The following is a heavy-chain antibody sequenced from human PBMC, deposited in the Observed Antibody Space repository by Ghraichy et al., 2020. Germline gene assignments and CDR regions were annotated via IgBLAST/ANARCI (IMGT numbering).Heavy chain of an antibody. D-gene: IGHD2-2*01. Sequence: GESLNISCAASGFTFSSYWMSWVRQAPGKGLEWVANIKQDGSEKYYVDSVKGRFTISRDNAKNSLYLQMNSLRAEDTAVYYCATEWVDIVVVPADPDYFDYWGQGTLVTVSS. J-gene: IGHJ4*02. CDR2: IKQDGSEK. CDR3: ATEWVDIVVVPADPDYFDY. V-gene: IGHV3-7*01. CDR1: GFTFSSYW.